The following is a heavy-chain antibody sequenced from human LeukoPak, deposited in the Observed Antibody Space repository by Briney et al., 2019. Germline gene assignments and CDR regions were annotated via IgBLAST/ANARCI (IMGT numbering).Heavy chain of an antibody. J-gene: IGHJ3*02. V-gene: IGHV4-61*02. CDR2: IYTSGST. D-gene: IGHD3-16*01. Sequence: SETLSLTCTVSGGSISSSSYYWGWIRQPAGKGLEWIGRIYTSGSTNYNPSLKSRVTISVDTSKNQFSLKLSSVTAADTAVYYCAISSEGDDAFDIWGQGTMVTVSS. CDR1: GGSISSSSYY. CDR3: AISSEGDDAFDI.